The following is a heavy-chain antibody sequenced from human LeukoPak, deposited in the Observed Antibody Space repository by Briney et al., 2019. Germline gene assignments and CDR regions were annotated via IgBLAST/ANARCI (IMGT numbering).Heavy chain of an antibody. J-gene: IGHJ3*02. D-gene: IGHD1-26*01. V-gene: IGHV5-51*01. CDR1: GYSFTSYW. CDR2: IYPRDSET. CDR3: ARRGVGPTADAFEI. Sequence: GESLKISCKGSGYSFTSYWIGWVRQMPGKGLEWMGIIYPRDSETRYSPSFQGQVTISVDKSISIAYLQWSSLKASDTAIYYCARRGVGPTADAFEIWGQGTMVTVSS.